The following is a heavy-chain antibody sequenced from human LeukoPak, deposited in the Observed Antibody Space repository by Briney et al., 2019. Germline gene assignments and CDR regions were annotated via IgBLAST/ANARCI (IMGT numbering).Heavy chain of an antibody. Sequence: GRSLRLSCAASGFTFSSYAMHWVRQAPGKGLEWVAVISYDGSNKYYAGSVKGRFTISRDNSKNTLYLQMNSLRAEDTAVYYCARGAYSRPFDYRGQGTLVTVSS. J-gene: IGHJ4*02. V-gene: IGHV3-30*04. CDR3: ARGAYSRPFDY. CDR2: ISYDGSNK. CDR1: GFTFSSYA. D-gene: IGHD6-13*01.